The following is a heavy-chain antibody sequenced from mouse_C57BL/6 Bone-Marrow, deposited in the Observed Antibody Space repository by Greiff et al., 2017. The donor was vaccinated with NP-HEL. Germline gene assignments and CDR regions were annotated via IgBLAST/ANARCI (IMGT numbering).Heavy chain of an antibody. Sequence: EVKLMESGGGLVQPGGSLKLSRAASGFTFSDYYMYWVRQTPEKRLEWVAYISNGGGSTYYPDTVKGRFTISRDNAKNTLYLQMSRLKSEDTAMYYCARFDYYGSSYAMDYWGQGTSVTVSS. CDR1: GFTFSDYY. D-gene: IGHD1-1*01. V-gene: IGHV5-12*01. J-gene: IGHJ4*01. CDR2: ISNGGGST. CDR3: ARFDYYGSSYAMDY.